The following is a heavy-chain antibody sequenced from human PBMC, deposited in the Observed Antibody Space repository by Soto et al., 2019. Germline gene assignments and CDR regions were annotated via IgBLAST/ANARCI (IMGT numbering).Heavy chain of an antibody. CDR1: GGTFSSYT. V-gene: IGHV1-69*08. Sequence: QVQLVQSGAEVKKPGSSVKVSCKASGGTFSSYTISWVRQAPGQGLEWMGRIIPILGIANYAQKFQGRVTXPXXXSXXTAYMELSSLRSEDTAVYYCAREEYYYGSGSFFTGWGQGTLVTVSS. CDR2: IIPILGIA. J-gene: IGHJ4*02. CDR3: AREEYYYGSGSFFTG. D-gene: IGHD3-10*01.